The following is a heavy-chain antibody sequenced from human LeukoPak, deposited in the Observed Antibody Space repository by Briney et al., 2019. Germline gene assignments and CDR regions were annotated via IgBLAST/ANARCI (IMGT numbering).Heavy chain of an antibody. CDR1: GGSFSGYY. Sequence: SETLSLTCAVYGGSFSGYYWSWIRQPPGKGLEWIGEINHSGSTNYNPSLKSRVTISVDTSKNQFSLKLSCVTAADTAVYYCARGLYCSSTSCYENAFDIWGQGTMVTVSS. J-gene: IGHJ3*02. V-gene: IGHV4-34*01. CDR2: INHSGST. CDR3: ARGLYCSSTSCYENAFDI. D-gene: IGHD2-2*01.